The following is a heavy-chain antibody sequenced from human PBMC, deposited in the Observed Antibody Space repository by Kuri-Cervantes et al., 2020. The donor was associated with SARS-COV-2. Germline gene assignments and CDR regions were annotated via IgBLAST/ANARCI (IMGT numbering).Heavy chain of an antibody. CDR3: ARAHYSIKDRYYYYYGMDV. V-gene: IGHV4-34*01. CDR1: GGSFSGYY. J-gene: IGHJ6*02. D-gene: IGHD4-11*01. CDR2: INHSGST. Sequence: SETLSLTCAVYGGSFSGYYWSWIRQPPGKGLEWIGEINHSGSTNYNPSLKSRVTISVETSRNQFSLKLSSVTAADTAVYYCARAHYSIKDRYYYYYGMDVWGQGTTVTVSS.